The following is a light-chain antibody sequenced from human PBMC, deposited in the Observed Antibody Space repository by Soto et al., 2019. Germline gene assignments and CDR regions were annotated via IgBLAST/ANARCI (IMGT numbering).Light chain of an antibody. CDR1: QRISSW. V-gene: IGKV1-5*03. Sequence: RVTIPCRASQRISSWLAWYQQKPGKAPKLLIYKASSLESGVPSRFSGSGSGTEFTLTISSLQPDDFATYYCQQYNSYPYTFGQGTKVDIK. CDR3: QQYNSYPYT. CDR2: KAS. J-gene: IGKJ2*01.